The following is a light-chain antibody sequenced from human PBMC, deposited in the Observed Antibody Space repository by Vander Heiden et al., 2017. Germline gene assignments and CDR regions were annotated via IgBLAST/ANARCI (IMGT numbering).Light chain of an antibody. CDR3: ATWDDTFNGVV. CDR2: RNT. J-gene: IGLJ2*01. V-gene: IGLV1-47*01. Sequence: QSVLTQPPSASGTPGQRVTISCSGSSSNIGSNYVYWYQQIPGTAPKLLIYRNTERPSGVPDRFSGSKSGTSASLVIGGLRSEDEADYFCATWDDTFNGVVFGGGTKLTVL. CDR1: SSNIGSNY.